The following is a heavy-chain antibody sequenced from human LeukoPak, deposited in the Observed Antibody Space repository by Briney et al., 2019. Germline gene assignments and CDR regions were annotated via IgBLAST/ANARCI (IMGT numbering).Heavy chain of an antibody. CDR1: GFTVSDSY. D-gene: IGHD4-17*01. CDR2: IYADGST. Sequence: PGGSLRLSCAVSGFTVSDSYTSWVRQGPGKGLGWVAVIYADGSTYHADSVKGRFTISRDNSKNTLYLQMNSLRAEDTAVYYCAKDPQVYYGDYVDYWGQGTLVTVSS. J-gene: IGHJ4*02. V-gene: IGHV3-53*01. CDR3: AKDPQVYYGDYVDY.